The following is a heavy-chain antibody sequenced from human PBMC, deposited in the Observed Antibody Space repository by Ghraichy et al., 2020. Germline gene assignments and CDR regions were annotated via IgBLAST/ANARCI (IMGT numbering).Heavy chain of an antibody. CDR2: IYHSGST. CDR3: ARVYYDFWSGYYSGWFDP. Sequence: SETLSLTCAVSGGSISSGGYSWSWIRQPPGKGLEWIGYIYHSGSTYYNPSLKSRVTISVDRSKNQFSLKLSSVTAADTAVYYCARVYYDFWSGYYSGWFDPWGQGTLVTVSS. J-gene: IGHJ5*02. CDR1: GGSISSGGYS. D-gene: IGHD3-3*01. V-gene: IGHV4-30-2*01.